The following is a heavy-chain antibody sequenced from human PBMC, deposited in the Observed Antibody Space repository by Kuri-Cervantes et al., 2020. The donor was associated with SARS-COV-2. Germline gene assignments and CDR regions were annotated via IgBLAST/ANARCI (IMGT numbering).Heavy chain of an antibody. CDR3: AIITSNLYYYYGMDV. D-gene: IGHD2-2*01. Sequence: SVKVSCKASGGTFSSYAISWVRQAPGQGLEWMGGIIPIFGIANYAQKFQGRVTITADKSTSTAYMELSSLRSEDTAVYYCAIITSNLYYYYGMDVWGQGTTVTVSS. V-gene: IGHV1-69*10. J-gene: IGHJ6*02. CDR2: IIPIFGIA. CDR1: GGTFSSYA.